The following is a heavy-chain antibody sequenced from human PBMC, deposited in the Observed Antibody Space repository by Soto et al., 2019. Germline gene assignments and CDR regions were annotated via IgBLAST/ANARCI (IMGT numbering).Heavy chain of an antibody. J-gene: IGHJ4*02. V-gene: IGHV4-34*01. CDR2: INHSGST. CDR1: GGSFSGYY. CDR3: ARGSGRMYYYDSSGYSYFDY. Sequence: PSETLSLTCAVYGGSFSGYYWSWIRQPPGKGLEWIGEINHSGSTNYNPSLKSRVTISVDTSKNQFSLKLSSVTAADTAVYYCARGSGRMYYYDSSGYSYFDYWGQETLDTVSS. D-gene: IGHD3-22*01.